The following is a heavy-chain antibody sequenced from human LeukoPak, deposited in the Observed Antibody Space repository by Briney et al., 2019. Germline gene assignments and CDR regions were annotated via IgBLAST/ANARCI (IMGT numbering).Heavy chain of an antibody. V-gene: IGHV3-23*01. Sequence: GGSLRLSCAASGFTFSSYAMSWVRQAPGKGLEWVSAISGSGGSTYYADSVKGRFTISRDNSKNTLYLQMNSLRAEDTAVYYCASTLLGEYSWNYFGDNWFDPWGQGTLVTVSS. CDR3: ASTLLGEYSWNYFGDNWFDP. CDR1: GFTFSSYA. D-gene: IGHD1-7*01. J-gene: IGHJ5*02. CDR2: ISGSGGST.